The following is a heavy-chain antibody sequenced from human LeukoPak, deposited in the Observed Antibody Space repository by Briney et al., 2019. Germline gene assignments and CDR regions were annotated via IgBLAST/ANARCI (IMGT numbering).Heavy chain of an antibody. Sequence: PSQTLSLTCTVSGGSISSGGYYWSWIRQPPGPGLEWIGSINHSGSTYYNPSLKSRVTMSLDRSKNQFSLNLSSVTAADTAAHYCARDRGGYGSYYYMDVWGKGTTVTVSS. CDR2: INHSGST. CDR3: ARDRGGYGSYYYMDV. CDR1: GGSISSGGYY. J-gene: IGHJ6*03. V-gene: IGHV4-30-2*01. D-gene: IGHD3-10*01.